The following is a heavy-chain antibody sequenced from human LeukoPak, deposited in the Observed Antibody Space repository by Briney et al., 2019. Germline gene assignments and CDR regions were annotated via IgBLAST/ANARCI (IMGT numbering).Heavy chain of an antibody. V-gene: IGHV4-34*01. J-gene: IGHJ4*02. CDR3: AGGGYCSGGSCYPVDY. Sequence: PSETLSLTCAVYGGSFSGYYWSWIRQPPGKGMEWEGEINHSGSTNYNPSLKSRVTISVDTSKNQFSLKLSSVTAADTAVNYCAGGGYCSGGSCYPVDYWGQGTLVTVSS. CDR1: GGSFSGYY. D-gene: IGHD2-15*01. CDR2: INHSGST.